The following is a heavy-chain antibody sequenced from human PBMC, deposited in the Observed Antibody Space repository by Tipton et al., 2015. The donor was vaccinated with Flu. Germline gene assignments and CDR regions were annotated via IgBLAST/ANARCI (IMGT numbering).Heavy chain of an antibody. Sequence: QLVQSGAEVMQPGASVKVSCKASGYTGSNFYMHWVRQAPGQGLEGLGIIAPSGDTTTYAQKFQGRFTMTRDRSTSTLFMELSSLGSEDTAVYYCARGKDYYYFYTMDVWGQGTTVTVSS. V-gene: IGHV1-46*01. CDR3: ARGKDYYYFYTMDV. CDR2: IAPSGDTT. CDR1: GYTGSNFY. J-gene: IGHJ6*02.